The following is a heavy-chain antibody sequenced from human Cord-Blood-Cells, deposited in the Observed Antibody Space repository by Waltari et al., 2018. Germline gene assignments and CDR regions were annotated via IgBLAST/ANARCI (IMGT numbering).Heavy chain of an antibody. CDR3: ARGGSGSYWYFDL. J-gene: IGHJ2*01. CDR1: GFTFSSSG. CDR2: IWYDGSKT. D-gene: IGHD1-26*01. Sequence: QVQLVESGGGVVKPGRSSRLSCEASGFTFSSSGMTRVRKAPGKGLEWVAVIWYDGSKTYYADSVKGRFTISRDNSKNTLYLQMNSLRAEDTAVYYCARGGSGSYWYFDLWGRGTLVTVSS. V-gene: IGHV3-33*01.